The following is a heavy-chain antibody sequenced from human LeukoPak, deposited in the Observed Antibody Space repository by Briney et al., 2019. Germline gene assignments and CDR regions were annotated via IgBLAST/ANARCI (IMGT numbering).Heavy chain of an antibody. CDR1: GYTFTGYY. CDR2: INSDSGFT. V-gene: IGHV1-2*02. CDR3: ARNFDMKGFDP. Sequence: ASVKVSCKASGYTFTGYYMNWVRQAPGQGLEWMGWINSDSGFTKYAQKFQGRVTMTRDTSITTVYMDLTRLTSDDTAVYYCARNFDMKGFDPWGEGTLVTVSS. J-gene: IGHJ5*02. D-gene: IGHD3-9*01.